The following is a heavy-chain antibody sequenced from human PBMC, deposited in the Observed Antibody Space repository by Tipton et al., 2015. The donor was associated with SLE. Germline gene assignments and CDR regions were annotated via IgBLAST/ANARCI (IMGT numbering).Heavy chain of an antibody. D-gene: IGHD3-10*01. CDR3: ARGAKERITLVRVRPYYFDY. CDR2: SNPSGST. CDR1: GGSLNNHF. Sequence: TLSLTCTVSGGSLNNHFCSWIRQPPGKGLEWIGESNPSGSTNYNPSLKSRVTISVDTSKNQLTLQLTSVTAADTSVYYCARGAKERITLVRVRPYYFDYWGQGSLVTVSS. J-gene: IGHJ4*01. V-gene: IGHV4-34*01.